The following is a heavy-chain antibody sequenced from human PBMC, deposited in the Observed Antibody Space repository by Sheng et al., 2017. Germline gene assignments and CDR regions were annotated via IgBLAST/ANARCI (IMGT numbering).Heavy chain of an antibody. CDR2: INHSGST. Sequence: QVQLQQWGAGLLKPSETLSLTCAVYGGSFSGYYWSWIRQPPGKGLEWIGEINHSGSTNYNPSLKSRVTISVDTSKNQFSLKLSSVTAADTAVYYCARHSYSGXYIIVWGQGTLVTV. D-gene: IGHD1-26*01. J-gene: IGHJ4*02. CDR3: ARHSYSGXYIIV. CDR1: GGSFSGYY. V-gene: IGHV4-34*01.